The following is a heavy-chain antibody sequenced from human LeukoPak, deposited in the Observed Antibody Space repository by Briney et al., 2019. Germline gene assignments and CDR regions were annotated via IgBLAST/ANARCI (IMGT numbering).Heavy chain of an antibody. CDR3: AKVASYYDLDY. J-gene: IGHJ4*02. Sequence: GGSLRLSCAASGFTFSSYSMNWVRQAPGKGLEWVSSISSSSYIYYADSVKGRFTISRDNAKNSLYLQMTSLRAEDTAVYYCAKVASYYDLDYWGQGTLVTVSS. D-gene: IGHD3-3*01. CDR1: GFTFSSYS. V-gene: IGHV3-21*04. CDR2: ISSSSYI.